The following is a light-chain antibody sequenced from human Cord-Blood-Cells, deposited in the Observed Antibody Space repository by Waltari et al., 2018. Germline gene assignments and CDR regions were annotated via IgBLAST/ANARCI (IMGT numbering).Light chain of an antibody. CDR3: QQYNDWPPYT. J-gene: IGKJ2*01. Sequence: EIVMKKSPATLSVCPGERATLSCRASQSVSSHLAWYQHKPGQAPRLLIYGASTRATGIPSRFRRSGLATDFTLTISSLQSGDFAVYYCQQYNDWPPYTFGQGTKLEIK. V-gene: IGKV3-15*01. CDR1: QSVSSH. CDR2: GAS.